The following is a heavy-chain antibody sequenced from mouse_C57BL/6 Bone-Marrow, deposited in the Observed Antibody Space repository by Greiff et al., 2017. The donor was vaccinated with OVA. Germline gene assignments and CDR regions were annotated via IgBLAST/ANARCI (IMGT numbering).Heavy chain of an antibody. CDR1: GYTFTSYW. V-gene: IGHV1-5*01. CDR2: IYPGNSDT. Sequence: VQLQQSGTVLARPGASVKMSCKTSGYTFTSYWMHWVKQRPGQGLEWLGAIYPGNSDTSYNQKFKGKAKLTAVTSASTAYMELSSLTNEDSAVYYCTRRDYGSSSYYFDYWGQGTTLTVSS. D-gene: IGHD1-1*01. CDR3: TRRDYGSSSYYFDY. J-gene: IGHJ2*01.